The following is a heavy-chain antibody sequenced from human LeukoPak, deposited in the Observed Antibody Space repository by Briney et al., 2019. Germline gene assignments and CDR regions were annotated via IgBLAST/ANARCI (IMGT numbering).Heavy chain of an antibody. J-gene: IGHJ5*02. V-gene: IGHV4-4*02. D-gene: IGHD1-1*01. CDR1: GGSISTSNW. CDR2: IYHSGST. Sequence: PSGTLSLTCTISGGSISTSNWWSWVRQPPGKGLEWIGEIYHSGSTNYNPSLKSRVTISVDKSKNQFSLKLSSVTAADTAVYYCAREVTTPKNWFDPWGQGTLVTVSS. CDR3: AREVTTPKNWFDP.